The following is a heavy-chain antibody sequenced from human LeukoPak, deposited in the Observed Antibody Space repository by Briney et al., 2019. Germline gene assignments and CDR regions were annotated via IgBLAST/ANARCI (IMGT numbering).Heavy chain of an antibody. CDR2: ISYDGSNK. J-gene: IGHJ6*03. Sequence: ARSLRLSCAASGFTFSSYAMHWVRQAPGKGLEWVAVISYDGSNKYYADSVKGRFTISRDNSKNTLYLQMNSLRADDTAVYYCAREDYGGNSVYYYYYMDVWGKGTTVTVSS. CDR1: GFTFSSYA. CDR3: AREDYGGNSVYYYYYMDV. V-gene: IGHV3-30*04. D-gene: IGHD4-23*01.